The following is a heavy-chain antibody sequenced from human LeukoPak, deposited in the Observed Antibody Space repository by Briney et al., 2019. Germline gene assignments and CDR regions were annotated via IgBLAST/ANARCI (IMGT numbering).Heavy chain of an antibody. J-gene: IGHJ2*01. D-gene: IGHD6-19*01. CDR2: INPDGTVT. Sequence: GGSLRLSCAASGFTFSSYWMHWLRQAPGKGLVWVSPINPDGTVTTYADSVKGRFTISRDNAKNTLYLQMNSLRVEDTAVYYCVRDSPSGFFDLWGRGTLVTVSS. CDR1: GFTFSSYW. CDR3: VRDSPSGFFDL. V-gene: IGHV3-74*01.